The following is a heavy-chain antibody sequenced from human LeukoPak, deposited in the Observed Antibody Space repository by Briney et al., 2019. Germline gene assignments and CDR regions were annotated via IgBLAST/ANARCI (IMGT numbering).Heavy chain of an antibody. J-gene: IGHJ4*02. D-gene: IGHD6-19*01. CDR2: IRKKVNSYTT. CDR3: AKESGWYDY. V-gene: IGHV3-72*01. Sequence: GGSLRLSCAASGFTFSDHYMDWVRQAPGKGLEWVGRIRKKVNSYTTEYAATVKGRLTISRDDSKNSLYLQMNSLKTEDTAVYYCAKESGWYDYWGQGTLVTVSS. CDR1: GFTFSDHY.